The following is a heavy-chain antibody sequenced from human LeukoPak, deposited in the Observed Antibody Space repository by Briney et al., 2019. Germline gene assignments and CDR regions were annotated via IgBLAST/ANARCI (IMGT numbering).Heavy chain of an antibody. Sequence: SETLSLTCTVSGGSISSTTYYWGWIRRPPGKGLEWIGSIYYSGSTYYNPSLKSRVTVSVDTSKNQFSLILSSVTAADTAVYYCVRGPTLRHYQYWGQGTLVTVSS. CDR1: GGSISSTTYY. D-gene: IGHD3-16*01. CDR2: IYYSGST. CDR3: VRGPTLRHYQY. V-gene: IGHV4-39*01. J-gene: IGHJ4*02.